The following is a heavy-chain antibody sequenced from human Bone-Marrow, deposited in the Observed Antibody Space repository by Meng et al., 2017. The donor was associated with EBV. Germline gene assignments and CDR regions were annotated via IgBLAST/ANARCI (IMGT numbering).Heavy chain of an antibody. Sequence: GQTREACPVLVTHSGTLALTCAVSGGSISSSNWWSWVRQPPGKGLEWIGYIYYSGSTYYNPSLKSRVTISVDTSKNQFSLKLSSVTAADTAVYYCASGSTAAGTDYWGQGTLVTVSS. D-gene: IGHD6-13*01. CDR2: IYYSGST. CDR3: ASGSTAAGTDY. J-gene: IGHJ4*02. CDR1: GGSISSSNW. V-gene: IGHV4-30-4*01.